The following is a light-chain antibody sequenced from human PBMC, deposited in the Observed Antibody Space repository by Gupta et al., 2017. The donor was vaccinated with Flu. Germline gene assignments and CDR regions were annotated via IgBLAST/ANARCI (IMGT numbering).Light chain of an antibody. V-gene: IGKV1-33*01. CDR1: QDISNN. Sequence: PSSLSASARDRVTITCQASQDISNNLNWYQQKPGKAPDLLIFDSSTLETGVTSRFSGSGSGTXFTFTIXSLQPEDIATYYCQQYDILPWTFGXGTKVEIK. CDR3: QQYDILPWT. CDR2: DSS. J-gene: IGKJ1*01.